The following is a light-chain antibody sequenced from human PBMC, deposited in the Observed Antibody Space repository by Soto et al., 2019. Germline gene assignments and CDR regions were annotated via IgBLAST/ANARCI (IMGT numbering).Light chain of an antibody. Sequence: QSVLTQPASVSGSPGQSITISCTGTSSDVGSYNLVSWCQQHPGKAPKLMIYEVSKRPSGVSNRFSGSKSGNTASLTISGLQTEDEADYYCCSYAGSSSYVFGTGTKDTVL. CDR2: EVS. J-gene: IGLJ1*01. CDR1: SSDVGSYNL. CDR3: CSYAGSSSYV. V-gene: IGLV2-23*02.